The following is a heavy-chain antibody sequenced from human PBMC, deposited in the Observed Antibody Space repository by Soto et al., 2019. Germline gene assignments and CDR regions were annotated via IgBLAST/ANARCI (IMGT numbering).Heavy chain of an antibody. Sequence: GGSLRLSGFASGSTFSRQAMHWVRQAPGKGLDWVAVISYDGSNKYYADSVKGRFTISRDNSKNTLYLQMNSLRAEDTAVYYCVRDHYWGQGTLVTVSS. J-gene: IGHJ4*02. V-gene: IGHV3-30-3*01. CDR2: ISYDGSNK. CDR3: VRDHY. CDR1: GSTFSRQA.